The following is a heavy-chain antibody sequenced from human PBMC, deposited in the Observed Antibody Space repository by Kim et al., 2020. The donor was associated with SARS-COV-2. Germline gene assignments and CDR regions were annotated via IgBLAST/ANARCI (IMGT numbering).Heavy chain of an antibody. CDR2: IKSKSYGETR. CDR1: GFSFRNAW. Sequence: GGSLRLSCAASGFSFRNAWMSWVRQAPGKGLEWVGRIKSKSYGETREYPAPVEGRFTVSRDDSKNTLYLQMNSLKTEDTAVYYCTTVAGRESYAFDIWGQGTMVTVSS. CDR3: TTVAGRESYAFDI. V-gene: IGHV3-15*01. J-gene: IGHJ3*02.